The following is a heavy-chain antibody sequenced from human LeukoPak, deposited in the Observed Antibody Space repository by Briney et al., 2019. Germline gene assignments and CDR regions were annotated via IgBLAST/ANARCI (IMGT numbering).Heavy chain of an antibody. V-gene: IGHV4-39*01. D-gene: IGHD1-1*01. CDR2: IYYSGST. CDR3: ARRMRGQPIDY. J-gene: IGHJ4*02. CDR1: GGSISSSSYY. Sequence: SETLSLTCTVSGGSISSSSYYWGWIRQPPGKGLEWIGSIYYSGSTYYNPSLKSRVTISVDTSKNQFSLKLGSVTAADTAVYYCARRMRGQPIDYWGQGTLVTVSS.